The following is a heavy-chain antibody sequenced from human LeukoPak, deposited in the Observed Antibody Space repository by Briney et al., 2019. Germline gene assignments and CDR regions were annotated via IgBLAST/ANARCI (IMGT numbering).Heavy chain of an antibody. CDR1: GFTFSSYS. V-gene: IGHV3-48*04. CDR2: ISSSSSTV. J-gene: IGHJ4*02. Sequence: GGSLRLSCAASGFTFSSYSMNWVRQAPGKGLEWVSYISSSSSTVYYADSVKGRFTISRDNAKNSLYLQMNSLRTEDTAVYYCARINSISTGPPGYWGQGTLVTVSS. CDR3: ARINSISTGPPGY. D-gene: IGHD2/OR15-2a*01.